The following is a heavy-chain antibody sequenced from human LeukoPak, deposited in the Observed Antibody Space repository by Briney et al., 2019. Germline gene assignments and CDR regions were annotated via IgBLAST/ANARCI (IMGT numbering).Heavy chain of an antibody. J-gene: IGHJ4*02. CDR3: ARVTGYIVEDYFDY. CDR1: GGSISSYY. V-gene: IGHV4-59*01. CDR2: ISYSGST. Sequence: SETLSLTCTVSGGSISSYYWSWIRQPPGKGLEWIGYISYSGSTNYNPSLKSRVTISADTSKNQFSLRLSSVTAADTAVYYCARVTGYIVEDYFDYWGQGTLVTVSS. D-gene: IGHD3-22*01.